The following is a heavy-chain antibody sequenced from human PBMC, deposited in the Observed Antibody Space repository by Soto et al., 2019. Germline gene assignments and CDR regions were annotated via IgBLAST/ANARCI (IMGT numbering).Heavy chain of an antibody. J-gene: IGHJ4*02. Sequence: GGSLRLSCAASGFTFSDYYMSWIRQAPGKGLEWVSYISSSGSTIYYADSVKGRFTISRDNAKNSLYLQMNSLRAKDTAVYYCARDTYYGSGSYYSDYWGQGTLVTVSS. CDR3: ARDTYYGSGSYYSDY. CDR1: GFTFSDYY. D-gene: IGHD3-10*01. CDR2: ISSSGSTI. V-gene: IGHV3-11*01.